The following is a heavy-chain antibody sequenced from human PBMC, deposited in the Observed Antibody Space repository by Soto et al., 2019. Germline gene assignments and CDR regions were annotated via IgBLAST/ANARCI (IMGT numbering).Heavy chain of an antibody. D-gene: IGHD4-17*01. Sequence: LGESLKISCAGSGYNFDTFWIGWVRQMPGKGLEWMGIIFPADSDTRYIPSFQGQVTISVDKSISTAYLQWSSLKASDTAMYYCATPYGGFDYWGPGTLVTVSS. CDR1: GYNFDTFW. CDR3: ATPYGGFDY. J-gene: IGHJ4*02. CDR2: IFPADSDT. V-gene: IGHV5-51*01.